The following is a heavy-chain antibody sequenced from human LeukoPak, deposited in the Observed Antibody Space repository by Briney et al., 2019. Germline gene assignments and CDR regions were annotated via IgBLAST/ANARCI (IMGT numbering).Heavy chain of an antibody. CDR2: ISSGSRII. CDR1: GFTFSTCN. D-gene: IGHD1-26*01. J-gene: IGHJ4*02. V-gene: IGHV3-48*02. CDR3: ARNPAGIGDY. Sequence: GGSLRLSCAASGFTFSTCNMNWVSQAPGKGLEWVSFISSGSRIIYYADSVKGRFTVSRDNAKNSLYLQMNSLRDEDTAVYYCARNPAGIGDYWGQGTLVTVSS.